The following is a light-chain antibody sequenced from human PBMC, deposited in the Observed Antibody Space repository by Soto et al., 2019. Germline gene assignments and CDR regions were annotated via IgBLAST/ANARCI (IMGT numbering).Light chain of an antibody. CDR3: CSYAGSYNLGV. CDR1: SSAVGGYDF. J-gene: IGLJ3*02. Sequence: QSALTQPRSVSGSPGPSVTISCTGTSSAVGGYDFVSWYQQHPGKAPKLMIYDVSKRPSGVPDRFSGSKSANSASLTISGLQAEDEALYYCCSYAGSYNLGVFGGGTKLTVL. CDR2: DVS. V-gene: IGLV2-11*01.